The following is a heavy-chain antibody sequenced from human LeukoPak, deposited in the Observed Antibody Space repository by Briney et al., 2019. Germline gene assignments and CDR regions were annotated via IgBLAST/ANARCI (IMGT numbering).Heavy chain of an antibody. V-gene: IGHV4-39*01. CDR3: AGHRGGRLDY. CDR2: INHSGST. J-gene: IGHJ4*02. Sequence: SETLSLTCTVSGDSISSSSYYWGWIRQPPGKGLEWIGEINHSGSTNYNPSLKSRVTISVDTSKNQFSLKLSSVTAADTAVYYCAGHRGGRLDYWGQGTLVTVSS. D-gene: IGHD4-23*01. CDR1: GDSISSSSYY.